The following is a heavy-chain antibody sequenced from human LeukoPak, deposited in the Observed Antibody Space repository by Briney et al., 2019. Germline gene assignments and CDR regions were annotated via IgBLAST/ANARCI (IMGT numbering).Heavy chain of an antibody. CDR2: IWYEGSKK. CDR1: GFSFSSHG. D-gene: IGHD6-6*01. CDR3: ARDREAARPGWFDP. J-gene: IGHJ5*02. V-gene: IGHV3-33*01. Sequence: GGSLRLSCAASGFSFSSHGMHWVRQVPGKGPEWVAVIWYEGSKKYYADFVKGRFTISRDNFKNTMSLQMNSLRADDTAVYYCARDREAARPGWFDPWGQGTLVTVSS.